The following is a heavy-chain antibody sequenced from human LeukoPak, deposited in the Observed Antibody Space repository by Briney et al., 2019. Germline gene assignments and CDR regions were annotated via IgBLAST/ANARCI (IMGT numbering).Heavy chain of an antibody. Sequence: GGSLRLSCAASGFTFSSYPMTWVRQTPEKGLEWVSSISGSGGTTYYADSVKGRFTISRDNSKNTLYLQMNSLRAEDTAVYYCARDSYYYDSSGYYYSGGLDYWGQGTLVTVSS. D-gene: IGHD3-22*01. CDR3: ARDSYYYDSSGYYYSGGLDY. CDR2: ISGSGGTT. CDR1: GFTFSSYP. V-gene: IGHV3-23*01. J-gene: IGHJ4*02.